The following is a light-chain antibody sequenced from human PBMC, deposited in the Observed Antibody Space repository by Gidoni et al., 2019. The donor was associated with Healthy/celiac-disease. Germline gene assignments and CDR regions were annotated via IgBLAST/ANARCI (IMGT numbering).Light chain of an antibody. CDR3: MQGTTWPPT. J-gene: IGKJ1*01. Sequence: DVVMTQSPLSLPVTLGQPASITCRSSQSLVYSDGNTYLNCFQQRPGQSPSRLIYKVTFRYSGVSDIFSGSGSGTDFTLKISRVEAEDVGVYYCMQGTTWPPTFGQXTKVEIK. V-gene: IGKV2-30*01. CDR2: KVT. CDR1: QSLVYSDGNTY.